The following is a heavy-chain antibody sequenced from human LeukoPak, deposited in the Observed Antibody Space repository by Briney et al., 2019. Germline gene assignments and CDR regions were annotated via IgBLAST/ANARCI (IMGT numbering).Heavy chain of an antibody. D-gene: IGHD6-19*01. Sequence: ASVKVSCKASGYTFTGYYMHWVRQAPGQGLEWMGWINPNSGGAYYAQKFQGRVTMTRDSSISTAYIELSRLRSDDTAVYYCARVQFTDYWGQGTLVTVSS. CDR3: ARVQFTDY. J-gene: IGHJ4*02. V-gene: IGHV1-2*02. CDR1: GYTFTGYY. CDR2: INPNSGGA.